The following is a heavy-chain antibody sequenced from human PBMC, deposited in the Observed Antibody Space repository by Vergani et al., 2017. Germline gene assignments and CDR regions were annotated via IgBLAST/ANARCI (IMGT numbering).Heavy chain of an antibody. D-gene: IGHD6-19*01. V-gene: IGHV4-39*01. J-gene: IGHJ4*02. CDR3: ARRGIAVAVFDY. CDR2: IYYSGST. CDR1: GGSISSSSYY. Sequence: QLQLQESGPGLVKPSETLSLTCTVSGGSISSSSYYWGWIRQPPGKGLEWIGIIYYSGSTYYNPSLKSRVTISVDTSKNQFSLKLSSVTAADTAVYYCARRGIAVAVFDYWGQGTLVTVSS.